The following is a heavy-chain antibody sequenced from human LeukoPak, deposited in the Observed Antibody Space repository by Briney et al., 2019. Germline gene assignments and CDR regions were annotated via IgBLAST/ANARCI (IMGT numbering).Heavy chain of an antibody. CDR1: GFTFSMSA. D-gene: IGHD6-13*01. J-gene: IGHJ4*02. V-gene: IGHV3-30-3*01. Sequence: GGSLRLSCATSGFTFSMSAMHWVRLAPGKGLDWVAVISFDGGNKFYADSVKGRFSISRDNSKNTLYLQMDSLGLDDTAVYFCARGRAGIAAAGFDYWGQGTLVTVSS. CDR3: ARGRAGIAAAGFDY. CDR2: ISFDGGNK.